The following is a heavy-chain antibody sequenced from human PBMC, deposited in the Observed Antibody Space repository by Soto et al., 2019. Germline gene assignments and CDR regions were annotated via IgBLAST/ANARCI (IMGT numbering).Heavy chain of an antibody. Sequence: EVQLLESGGGLEQPGGSLRLSCAASGFTFSSFAMSWVRQTPGKGLAWVSTISGSGGSRYYADSVRGRFTISRDSSENTLYLQMNSLRVEDTAVYFCAKESSSSLFRYNWFDPWGQGTLVTVSS. CDR3: AKESSSSLFRYNWFDP. J-gene: IGHJ5*02. CDR1: GFTFSSFA. V-gene: IGHV3-23*01. CDR2: ISGSGGSR. D-gene: IGHD6-13*01.